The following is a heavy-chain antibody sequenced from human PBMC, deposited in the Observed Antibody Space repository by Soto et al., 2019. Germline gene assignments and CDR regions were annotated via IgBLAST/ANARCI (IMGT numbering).Heavy chain of an antibody. Sequence: GGSLRLSCAASGFTFSSYWMSWVRQAPGKGLEGVANIKQDGSEKYYVDSVKGRFTISRDNAKNSLYLQMNSLRAEDTAVYYCAREGSSVVGDSYGMDVWGQGTTVTVSS. CDR1: GFTFSSYW. D-gene: IGHD6-6*01. J-gene: IGHJ6*02. CDR3: AREGSSVVGDSYGMDV. CDR2: IKQDGSEK. V-gene: IGHV3-7*01.